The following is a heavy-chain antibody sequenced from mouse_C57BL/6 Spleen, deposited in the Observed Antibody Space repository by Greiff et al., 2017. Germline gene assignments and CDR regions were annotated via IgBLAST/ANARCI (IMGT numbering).Heavy chain of an antibody. CDR2: IDPSDSET. CDR3: AREGSGKGYYSDY. CDR1: GYTFTSYW. D-gene: IGHD4-1*01. V-gene: IGHV1-52*01. Sequence: QVQLQQPGAELVRPGSSAKLSCKASGYTFTSYWMHWVKQRPIQGLEWIGNIDPSDSETHYNQKFKDKATLTVDKSSSTAYMQLSSLTSEDSAVYYCAREGSGKGYYSDYWGQGTTLTVSS. J-gene: IGHJ2*01.